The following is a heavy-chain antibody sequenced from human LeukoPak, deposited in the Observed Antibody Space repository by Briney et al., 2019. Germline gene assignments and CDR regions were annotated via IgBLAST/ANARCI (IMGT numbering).Heavy chain of an antibody. Sequence: PGGSLRLSCAASGFTFSDYYMSWIRQAPGKGLEWVSYISSSGSTIYYADSVKGRFTISRDNAKNSLYLQMNSLRAEDTAVYYCARDPPWLPSLPPEYFQHWGQGTLVTVSS. CDR1: GFTFSDYY. V-gene: IGHV3-11*01. J-gene: IGHJ1*01. D-gene: IGHD3-22*01. CDR2: ISSSGSTI. CDR3: ARDPPWLPSLPPEYFQH.